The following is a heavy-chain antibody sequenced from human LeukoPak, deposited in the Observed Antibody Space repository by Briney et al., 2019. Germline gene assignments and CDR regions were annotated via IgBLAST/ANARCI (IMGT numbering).Heavy chain of an antibody. J-gene: IGHJ4*02. CDR1: GGTFSSYA. V-gene: IGHV1-2*02. Sequence: ASVKVSCKASGGTFSSYAISWVRQAPGQGLEWMGGINPNSGGTNYAQKFQGRVTMTRDTSISTAYMELSRLRSDDTAVYYCARDLRIFGVALLGIWGQGTLVTVSS. CDR2: INPNSGGT. CDR3: ARDLRIFGVALLGI. D-gene: IGHD3-3*01.